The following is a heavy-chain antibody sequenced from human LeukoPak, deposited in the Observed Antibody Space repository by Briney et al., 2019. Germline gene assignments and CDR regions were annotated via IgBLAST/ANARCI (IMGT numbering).Heavy chain of an antibody. CDR2: IYTSVST. V-gene: IGHV4-4*09. J-gene: IGHJ3*02. Sequence: SETLSLTCTVSGGSITSYYWSWIRQPPGKGLEWIGYIYTSVSTNYNPSLKSRVTISVDTSKNQFSLKLSSVTAGDTAVYYCARQREIRITMVRGGEAFDIWGQGTMATVSS. D-gene: IGHD3-10*01. CDR1: GGSITSYY. CDR3: ARQREIRITMVRGGEAFDI.